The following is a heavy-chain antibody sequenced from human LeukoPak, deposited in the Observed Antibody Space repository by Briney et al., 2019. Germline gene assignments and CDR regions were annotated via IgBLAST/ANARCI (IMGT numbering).Heavy chain of an antibody. D-gene: IGHD4-11*01. CDR2: ISSSSSYI. CDR1: GFTFSSYS. V-gene: IGHV3-21*01. J-gene: IGHJ4*02. CDR3: ATPPTSTTSGGY. Sequence: GGSLRLSCAASGFTFSSYSMNWVRQAPGKGLEWVSSISSSSSYIYYADSVKGRFTISRDNAKNSLYLQMNSLRAEDTAVYYCATPPTSTTSGGYWGQGTLVTVSS.